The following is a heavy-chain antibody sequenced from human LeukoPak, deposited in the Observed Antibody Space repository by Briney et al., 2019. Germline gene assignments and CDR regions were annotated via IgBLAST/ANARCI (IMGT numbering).Heavy chain of an antibody. CDR2: IIPILGIA. CDR1: GGTFSSYT. D-gene: IGHD3-22*01. J-gene: IGHJ4*02. V-gene: IGHV1-69*04. Sequence: SVKVSCKASGGTFSSYTISWVRQAPGQGVEWMGRIIPILGIANYAQKFQGRVTITADKSTSTAYMELSSLRSEDTAVYYCARDKDYYDSSGYYYNPFDYWGQGTLVTVSS. CDR3: ARDKDYYDSSGYYYNPFDY.